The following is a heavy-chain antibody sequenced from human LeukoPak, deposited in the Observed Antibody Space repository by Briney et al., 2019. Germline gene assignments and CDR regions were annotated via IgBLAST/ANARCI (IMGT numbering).Heavy chain of an antibody. CDR1: GFTFSSYA. CDR2: ISSNGGST. V-gene: IGHV3-64D*06. J-gene: IGHJ5*02. D-gene: IGHD6-19*01. Sequence: PGGSLRLSCSASGFTFSSYAMHWVRQAPGKGLEYVSAISSNGGSTYYADSVKGRFTISRDNSKNTLYLQMSSLRAEDTAAYYCVKGRIAVAGPFDPWGQGTLVTVSS. CDR3: VKGRIAVAGPFDP.